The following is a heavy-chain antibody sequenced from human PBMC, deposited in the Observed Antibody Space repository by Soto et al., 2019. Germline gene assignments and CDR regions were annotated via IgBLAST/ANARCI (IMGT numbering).Heavy chain of an antibody. CDR3: AGSRHIVGETGDYFYYYGMDV. D-gene: IGHD1-26*01. CDR1: DGSFSEYY. V-gene: IGHV4-34*01. Sequence: SETLSLTCAVYDGSFSEYYWSWIRQSPGKGLEWIGEIQHHGGTNYNPSLESRVTVSVDTSRNQFSLLLTFASAADKALYYFAGSRHIVGETGDYFYYYGMDVWGQGTTVTVSS. J-gene: IGHJ6*02. CDR2: IQHHGGT.